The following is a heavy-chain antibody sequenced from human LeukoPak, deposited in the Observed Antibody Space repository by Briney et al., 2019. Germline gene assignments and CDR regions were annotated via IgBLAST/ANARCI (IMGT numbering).Heavy chain of an antibody. Sequence: GGSLRLSCAASGFTFSSYWMSWARQAPGKGLEWVANIKQDGSEKYYVDSVKGRFTISRDNAKNSLYLQMNSLRAEDTAVYYCARAVGGVTYYPYYFDYWGQGTLVTVSS. V-gene: IGHV3-7*01. CDR2: IKQDGSEK. CDR3: ARAVGGVTYYPYYFDY. D-gene: IGHD3-16*01. CDR1: GFTFSSYW. J-gene: IGHJ4*02.